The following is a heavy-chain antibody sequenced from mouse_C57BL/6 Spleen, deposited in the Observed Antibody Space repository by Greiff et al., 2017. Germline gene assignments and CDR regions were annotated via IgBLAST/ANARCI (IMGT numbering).Heavy chain of an antibody. D-gene: IGHD1-1*01. Sequence: VQLQQPGAELVMPGASVKLSCKASGYTFTSYWMHWVKQRPGQGLEWIGELDPSDSYTNYNQKFKGKSTLTVDKSSSTAYMQLSSLTSEDSAVYYCARRTTVVDGYVDVGGTGTTVTVAS. V-gene: IGHV1-69*01. CDR1: GYTFTSYW. CDR3: ARRTTVVDGYVDV. CDR2: LDPSDSYT. J-gene: IGHJ1*03.